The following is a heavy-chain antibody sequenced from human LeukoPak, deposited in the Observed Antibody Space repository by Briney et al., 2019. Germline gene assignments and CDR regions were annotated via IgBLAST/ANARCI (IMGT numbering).Heavy chain of an antibody. J-gene: IGHJ5*02. CDR3: TRDLSAYCSSTSCYNWFDP. CDR1: GFTFGDYA. D-gene: IGHD2-2*01. CDR2: IRSKAYGGTT. Sequence: PGGSLRLSCTASGFTFGDYAMSWVRQAPGKGLEWVGLIRSKAYGGTTEYAASVKGRFTISRDDSKSIAYLQMNSLKTEDTAVYYCTRDLSAYCSSTSCYNWFDPWGQGTLVTVSS. V-gene: IGHV3-49*04.